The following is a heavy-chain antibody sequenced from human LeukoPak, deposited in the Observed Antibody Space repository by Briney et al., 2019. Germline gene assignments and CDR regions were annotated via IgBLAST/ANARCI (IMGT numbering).Heavy chain of an antibody. Sequence: GGSLRLSCAASGFNFNLVWMNWVRQAPGKGLEWVSYISSSGSTIYYADSVKGRFTISRDNAKNSLYLQMNSLRAEDTSVYYCARDTNGDGWFDPWGQGTLVTVSS. V-gene: IGHV3-48*03. CDR1: GFNFNLVW. J-gene: IGHJ5*02. CDR2: ISSSGSTI. CDR3: ARDTNGDGWFDP. D-gene: IGHD4-17*01.